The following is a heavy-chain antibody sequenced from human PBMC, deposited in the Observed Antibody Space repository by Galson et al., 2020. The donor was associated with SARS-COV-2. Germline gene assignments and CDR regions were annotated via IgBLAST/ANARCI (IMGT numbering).Heavy chain of an antibody. V-gene: IGHV3-30*04. D-gene: IGHD3-10*01. CDR1: GFTFSSYA. CDR3: ARALGGSYYWGVDY. Sequence: GGSLRLSCAASGFTFSSYAMHWVRQAPGKGLEWVAVISYDGSNKYYADSVKGRFTISRDNSKNTLYLQMNSLRAEDTAVYYCARALGGSYYWGVDYWGQGTLVTVSS. CDR2: ISYDGSNK. J-gene: IGHJ4*02.